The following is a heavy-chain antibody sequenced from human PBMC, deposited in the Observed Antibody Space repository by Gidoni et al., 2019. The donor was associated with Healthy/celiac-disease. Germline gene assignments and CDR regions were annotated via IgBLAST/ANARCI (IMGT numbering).Heavy chain of an antibody. CDR3: AKAQEGRAYYFDY. CDR1: GSTFSSYA. J-gene: IGHJ4*02. CDR2: ISGSGGST. V-gene: IGHV3-23*01. Sequence: EAQLLESGGGVVQPGGSLRLSCAASGSTFSSYAMSWVRQAPGKGLEWVSAISGSGGSTYYADSVKGRFTISRDNSKNTLYLQMNSLRAEDTAVYYCAKAQEGRAYYFDYWGQGTLVTVSS.